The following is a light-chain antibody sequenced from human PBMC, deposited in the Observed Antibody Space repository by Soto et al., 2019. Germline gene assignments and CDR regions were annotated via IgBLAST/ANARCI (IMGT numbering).Light chain of an antibody. Sequence: ETVMTQSPATLSVSPGERATLSCRASQSVSSNLAWFQQKPGQAPRLLIYGASTRATGIPARFNGSGSGTEFTLTISSLLSEDFGVYYCQQCNYWPRTYGQGTKVEIK. CDR2: GAS. V-gene: IGKV3-15*01. J-gene: IGKJ1*01. CDR1: QSVSSN. CDR3: QQCNYWPRT.